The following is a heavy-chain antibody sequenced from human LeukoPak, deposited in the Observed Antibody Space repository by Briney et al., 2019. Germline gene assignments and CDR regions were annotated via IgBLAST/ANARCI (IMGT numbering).Heavy chain of an antibody. J-gene: IGHJ4*02. V-gene: IGHV3-15*07. D-gene: IGHD1-20*01. CDR3: STLTSRGLSDS. CDR2: IKSKADGETV. CDR1: GFTFTNAW. Sequence: GGSLRLSCAASGFTFTNAWMNWVRQAPGKGLEWVGRIKSKADGETVDYAAPVKGRFTFSRDDSKNMLYLQMNSLKSEDTAVYYCSTLTSRGLSDSWGQGTLVTVSS.